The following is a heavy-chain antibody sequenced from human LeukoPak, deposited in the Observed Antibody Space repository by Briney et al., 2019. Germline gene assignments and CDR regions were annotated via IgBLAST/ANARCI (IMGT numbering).Heavy chain of an antibody. V-gene: IGHV1-69*13. D-gene: IGHD2-21*01. J-gene: IGHJ1*01. CDR3: ARDSSEFRSLIPH. CDR1: GGTFSSYA. Sequence: ASVKVSCKASGGTFSSYAISWVRQAPGQGLEWMGGIIPIFGAANYAQKFQGRVTITADESTNTAYMELSSLRSEDTAVYYCARDSSEFRSLIPHWGQGTLVTVSS. CDR2: IIPIFGAA.